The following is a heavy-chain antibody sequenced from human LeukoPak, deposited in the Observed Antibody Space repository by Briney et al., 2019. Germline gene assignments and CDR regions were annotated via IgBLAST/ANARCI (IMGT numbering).Heavy chain of an antibody. CDR1: GGSISSYY. V-gene: IGHV4-59*01. CDR3: AREVLPYGMDV. J-gene: IGHJ6*02. CDR2: NYYSGST. Sequence: SETLSLTCTVSGGSISSYYWSWIRQPPGKGLEWIGYNYYSGSTNYNPSLKSRVTISVDTSKNQFSLKLSSVTAADTAVYYCAREVLPYGMDVWGQGTTVTVSS. D-gene: IGHD3-10*01.